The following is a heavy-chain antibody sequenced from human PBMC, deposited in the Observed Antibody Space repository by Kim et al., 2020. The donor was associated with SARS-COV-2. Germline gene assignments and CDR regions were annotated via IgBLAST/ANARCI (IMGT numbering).Heavy chain of an antibody. CDR3: VRETYLAFDI. V-gene: IGHV3-11*04. J-gene: IGHJ3*02. CDR2: TT. D-gene: IGHD2-21*01. Sequence: TTQSEDAAKGRFTISQDNTKNSLYLQMNGLRAEDTAVYYCVRETYLAFDIWGQGTMVTVSS.